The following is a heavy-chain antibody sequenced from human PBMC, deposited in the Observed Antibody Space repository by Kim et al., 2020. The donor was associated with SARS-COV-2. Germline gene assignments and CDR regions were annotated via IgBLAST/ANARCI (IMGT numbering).Heavy chain of an antibody. J-gene: IGHJ4*01. D-gene: IGHD2-15*01. Sequence: SETLSLTCAVYGGSFSGNCWSWICNRPGKGQGWKWVINHCGSTSYNSTLNRQVRVTIYTATYQIPLTLNSVTAADAAAYLCARTVAADCSGDSCENFDY. CDR1: GGSFSGNC. V-gene: IGHV4-34*01. CDR2: INHCGST. CDR3: ARTVAADCSGDSCENFDY.